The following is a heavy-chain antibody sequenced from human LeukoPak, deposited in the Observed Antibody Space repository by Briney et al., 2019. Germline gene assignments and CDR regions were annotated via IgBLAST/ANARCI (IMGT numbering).Heavy chain of an antibody. V-gene: IGHV4-59*01. CDR3: ARGMKRIMITFGGVITATAFDI. CDR1: GGSISSYY. Sequence: SETLSLTCTVSGGSISSYYWSWIRQPPGKGLEWIGYIYYSGSTNYNPSLKSRVTISVDTSKNQFSLKLSSVTAADTAVYYCARGMKRIMITFGGVITATAFDIWGQGTMVTVSS. CDR2: IYYSGST. J-gene: IGHJ3*02. D-gene: IGHD3-16*02.